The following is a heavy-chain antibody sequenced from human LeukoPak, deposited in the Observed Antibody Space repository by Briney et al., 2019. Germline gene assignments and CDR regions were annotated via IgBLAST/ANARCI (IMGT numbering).Heavy chain of an antibody. CDR3: ARSRQNYFDSSGPSLNY. J-gene: IGHJ4*02. D-gene: IGHD3-22*01. Sequence: SETLSLTCTVSGGSISNYYWSWIRQPPGKGPEWIGYIYYSGSTNYNPSLKSRVTISVDTSKNQFSLKLSSVTAADTAVYYCARSRQNYFDSSGPSLNYWGQGTLVTVSS. CDR1: GGSISNYY. V-gene: IGHV4-59*01. CDR2: IYYSGST.